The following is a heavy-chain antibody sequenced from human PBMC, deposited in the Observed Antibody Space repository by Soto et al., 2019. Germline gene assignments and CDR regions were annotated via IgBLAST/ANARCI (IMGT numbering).Heavy chain of an antibody. V-gene: IGHV5-10-1*01. CDR2: IDPSDSYT. CDR1: GYSFTSYW. Sequence: EVQLVQSGAEVKKPGESLRISCKGSGYSFTSYWISWVRQMPGKGLEWMGRIDPSDSYTNYSPSFQGHVTISADKSISTANLQWSSLKAADTAMYYCARLEMVRGVPTYGMDVWGQGTTVTVSS. J-gene: IGHJ6*02. D-gene: IGHD3-10*01. CDR3: ARLEMVRGVPTYGMDV.